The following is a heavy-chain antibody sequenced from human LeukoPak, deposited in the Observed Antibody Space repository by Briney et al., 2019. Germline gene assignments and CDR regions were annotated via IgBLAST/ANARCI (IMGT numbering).Heavy chain of an antibody. V-gene: IGHV3-30*18. CDR3: AKLSGGSGSYYSFDY. Sequence: GRSLRLSCAASGFTFSSYGMHWVRQAPGKGLEWVAVISYDGSNKYYADSVKGRFTISRDNSKNTLYLQMNSLRAEDTAVYYCAKLSGGSGSYYSFDYWGQGTLVTVSS. D-gene: IGHD3-10*01. CDR2: ISYDGSNK. CDR1: GFTFSSYG. J-gene: IGHJ4*02.